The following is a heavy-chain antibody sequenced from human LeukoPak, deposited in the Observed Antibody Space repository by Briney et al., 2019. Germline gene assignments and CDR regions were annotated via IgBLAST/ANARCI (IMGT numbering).Heavy chain of an antibody. Sequence: GGSLRLSCAASGFTLGSYWMAWVRQAPGKELEWVAIIKDDGSQKYYVDSVKGRFTISRDNAKNSLYLQMNSLEAEDTAVYYCAKYILYHGAFDIWGQGTMVTVSS. V-gene: IGHV3-7*01. D-gene: IGHD2-8*01. CDR3: AKYILYHGAFDI. CDR2: IKDDGSQK. CDR1: GFTLGSYW. J-gene: IGHJ3*02.